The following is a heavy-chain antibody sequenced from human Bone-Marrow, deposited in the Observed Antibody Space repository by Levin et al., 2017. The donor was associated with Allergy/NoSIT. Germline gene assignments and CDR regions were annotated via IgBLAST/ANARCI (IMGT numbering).Heavy chain of an antibody. CDR1: EFTFAKAW. V-gene: IGHV3-15*05. D-gene: IGHD6-6*01. Sequence: GESLKISCAASEFTFAKAWMSWVRQAPGKGLEWIGRIKSNTDGGTPDYTAPVKGRFTISRDDSKNTLYLQMNSLKDEDTAVYYCSSHGDSRSAPQFEYWGQGILVTVSS. CDR2: IKSNTDGGTP. J-gene: IGHJ4*02. CDR3: SSHGDSRSAPQFEY.